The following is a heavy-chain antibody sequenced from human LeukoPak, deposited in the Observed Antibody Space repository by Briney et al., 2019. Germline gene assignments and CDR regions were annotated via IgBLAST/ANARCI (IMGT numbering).Heavy chain of an antibody. D-gene: IGHD2-2*01. CDR1: DDSIRTNSYY. J-gene: IGHJ4*02. Sequence: SGTLTLACSVSDDSIRTNSYYWAWIRQPPGKGLEWVGSLHFSGTPYYSPSLSSRVTVSRDASKNHFSLNLKSVTATDTGVYFCTRGGDAHKLGNFWGPGILVTVSS. CDR3: TRGGDAHKLGNF. CDR2: LHFSGTP. V-gene: IGHV4-39*02.